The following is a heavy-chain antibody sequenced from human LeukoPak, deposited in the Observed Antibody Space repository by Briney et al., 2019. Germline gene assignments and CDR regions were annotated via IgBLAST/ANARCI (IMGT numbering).Heavy chain of an antibody. CDR1: GYTFTSYD. CDR3: ARPNCSSTSCYSYFDY. D-gene: IGHD2-2*01. CDR2: MNPNSGGT. J-gene: IGHJ4*02. V-gene: IGHV1-2*02. Sequence: ASVKVSCKASGYTFTSYDINWVRQATGQGLEWMGWMNPNSGGTNYAQKFQGRVTMTRDTSISTAYMELSRLRSDDTAVYYCARPNCSSTSCYSYFDYWGQGTLVTVSS.